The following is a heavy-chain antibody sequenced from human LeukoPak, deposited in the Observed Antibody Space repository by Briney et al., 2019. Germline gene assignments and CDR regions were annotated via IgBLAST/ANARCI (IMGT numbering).Heavy chain of an antibody. J-gene: IGHJ4*02. CDR2: INWNGGST. Sequence: PGGSLRPSCAASGFIFDVYGMSWVRQAPGKGLEWVSGINWNGGSTGYADSVKGRFTISRDNAKNSLYLQMNSLRAEDTALYYCARAHYSGSFGYWGQGTLVTVS. CDR3: ARAHYSGSFGY. V-gene: IGHV3-20*04. D-gene: IGHD1-26*01. CDR1: GFIFDVYG.